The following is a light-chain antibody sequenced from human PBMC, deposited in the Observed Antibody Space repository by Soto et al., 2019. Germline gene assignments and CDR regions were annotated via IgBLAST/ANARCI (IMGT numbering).Light chain of an antibody. CDR3: CSYAGSYIYV. J-gene: IGLJ1*01. Sequence: QSALTQPRSVSGSPGQSVTISCTGTSSDVGGYNYVSWYQQHPDKAPKVMIYDVTKRPSGVPDRSSGSKSGNTASLTISGLQAEDEADYYCCSYAGSYIYVFGTGTKVTVL. CDR1: SSDVGGYNY. CDR2: DVT. V-gene: IGLV2-11*01.